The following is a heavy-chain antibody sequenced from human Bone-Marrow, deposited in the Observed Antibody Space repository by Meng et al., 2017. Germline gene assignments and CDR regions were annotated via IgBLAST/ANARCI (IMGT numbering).Heavy chain of an antibody. V-gene: IGHV4-59*08. D-gene: IGHD2-2*01. CDR1: GGSISSYY. CDR3: ARVCSSTSCFDY. Sequence: SETLSLTCTVSGGSISSYYWSWIRQPPGKGLEWIGYIYYSGSTYYNPSLKSRVTLSVDTSKNQFSLKLSSVTAADTAVYYCARVCSSTSCFDYWGQGTLVTVSS. J-gene: IGHJ4*02. CDR2: IYYSGST.